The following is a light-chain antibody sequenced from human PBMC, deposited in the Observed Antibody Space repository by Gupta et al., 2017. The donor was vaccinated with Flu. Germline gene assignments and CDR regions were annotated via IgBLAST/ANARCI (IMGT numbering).Light chain of an antibody. CDR1: SSNIVASYG. V-gene: IGLV1-40*01. J-gene: IGLJ3*02. CDR2: DNS. CDR3: QAFDSSLGGWV. Sequence: QSVLTQPPSVSGAPGQRVSISCTGSSSNIVASYGLHWYQQLPGTVPKLLIYDNSNRPSGGPDRFSGSRAATSASLAITGLRAEDEADYYCQAFDSSLGGWVFGGWTKRTGL.